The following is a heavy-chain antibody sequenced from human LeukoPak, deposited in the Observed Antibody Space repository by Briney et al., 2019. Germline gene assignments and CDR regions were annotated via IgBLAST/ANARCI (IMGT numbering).Heavy chain of an antibody. Sequence: PGGSLTLSCAASGFTFSSYNMNWVRQAPGKGLEWVSSISSSRTYIYYADSVKSRFTISRDNAKNSLYLQMNSLRAEDTAVYYCARADVCSSTSRYFDYYYMDVWGKGTTVTVSS. CDR1: GFTFSSYN. CDR3: ARADVCSSTSRYFDYYYMDV. D-gene: IGHD2-2*01. V-gene: IGHV3-21*01. CDR2: ISSSRTYI. J-gene: IGHJ6*03.